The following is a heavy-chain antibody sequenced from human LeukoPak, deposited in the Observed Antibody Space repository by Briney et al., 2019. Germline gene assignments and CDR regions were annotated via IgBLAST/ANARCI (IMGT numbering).Heavy chain of an antibody. V-gene: IGHV3-7*01. D-gene: IGHD3-22*01. Sequence: GGSLRLSCAASGFTFSSYWMSWVRQAPGKGLEWVANIKQDGSEKYYVDSVKCRFTISRDNAKNSLYLQMNSLRAEDTAVYYCARGDSSGYFDYWGQGTLVTVSS. CDR2: IKQDGSEK. CDR1: GFTFSSYW. J-gene: IGHJ4*02. CDR3: ARGDSSGYFDY.